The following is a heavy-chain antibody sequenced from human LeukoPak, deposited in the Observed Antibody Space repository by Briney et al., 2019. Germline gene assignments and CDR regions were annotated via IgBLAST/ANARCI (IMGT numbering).Heavy chain of an antibody. V-gene: IGHV1-46*01. J-gene: IGHJ6*03. Sequence: ASVKVSCKASGYTFTSYYMHWVRQAPGQGLEWMGIINPSGGSTSYAQKFQGRVTMTRDMSTSTVYMELSSLRSEDTAVYYCARATTMVRPPMDVWGKGTTVTVSS. CDR1: GYTFTSYY. CDR2: INPSGGST. CDR3: ARATTMVRPPMDV. D-gene: IGHD3-10*01.